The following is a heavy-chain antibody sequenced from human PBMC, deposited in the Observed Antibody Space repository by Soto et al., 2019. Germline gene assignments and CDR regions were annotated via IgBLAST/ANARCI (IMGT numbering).Heavy chain of an antibody. V-gene: IGHV3-23*01. CDR1: GFTFSSYA. CDR3: AKDQGYCSSTSCSHDAFDI. D-gene: IGHD2-2*01. Sequence: GESLKISCAASGFTFSSYAMSWVRQAPGKGLEWVSAISGSGGSTYYADSVKGRFTISRDNSKNTLYLQMNSLRAEDTAVYYCAKDQGYCSSTSCSHDAFDIWGQGTMVTVSS. CDR2: ISGSGGST. J-gene: IGHJ3*02.